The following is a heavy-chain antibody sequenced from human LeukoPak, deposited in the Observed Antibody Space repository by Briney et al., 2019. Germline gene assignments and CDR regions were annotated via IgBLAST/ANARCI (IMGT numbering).Heavy chain of an antibody. D-gene: IGHD3-3*01. CDR3: ARGGEVLESIFIDDLFAP. Sequence: ASVKVSCKASGYTFTGYYVHWVRQAPGQGLEWMGIINPSGGGTTYAQNFQGRVTMTRDMSTSTLYMELTRLISEDTVVYYCARGGEVLESIFIDDLFAPWGQGTLVTVSS. CDR2: INPSGGGT. V-gene: IGHV1-46*01. CDR1: GYTFTGYY. J-gene: IGHJ5*02.